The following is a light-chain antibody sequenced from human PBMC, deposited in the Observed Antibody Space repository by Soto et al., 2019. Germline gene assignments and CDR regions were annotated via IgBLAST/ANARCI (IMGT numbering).Light chain of an antibody. CDR1: QGIRSR. J-gene: IGKJ1*01. CDR2: DAS. V-gene: IGKV1-5*01. Sequence: IRMTQSPSSFSASTGDRVTITCRARQGIRSRLAWFQQKTGKAPKVLMYDASRLESGVPSRFSGSGSGTEFTLTISSLQPDDFATYYCQHYNSYSEAFGQGTKVDIK. CDR3: QHYNSYSEA.